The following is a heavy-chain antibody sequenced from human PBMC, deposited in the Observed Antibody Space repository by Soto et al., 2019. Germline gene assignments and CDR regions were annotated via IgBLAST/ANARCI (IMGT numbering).Heavy chain of an antibody. CDR2: IWYDGSNK. D-gene: IGHD2-2*01. CDR3: ARDLLPPVPAAEFYYYYYGMDV. Sequence: GGSLRLSCAASGFTFSSYGMHWVRQAPGKGLEWVAVIWYDGSNKYYADSVKGRFTISRDNSKNTLYLQMNSLRAEDTAVYYCARDLLPPVPAAEFYYYYYGMDVWGQGTTVTVSS. CDR1: GFTFSSYG. V-gene: IGHV3-33*01. J-gene: IGHJ6*02.